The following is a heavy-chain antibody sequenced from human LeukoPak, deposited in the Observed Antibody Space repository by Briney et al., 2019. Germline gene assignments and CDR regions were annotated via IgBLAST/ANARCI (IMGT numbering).Heavy chain of an antibody. Sequence: SETLSLTCRVSGGSISSYYWSWIRQPPGKGLEWIGYIYSSGSTNYNPSLKSRVTISADTSKNQFSLKLSSVTAADTAVYYCARGDYYYMDVWGKGTTVTV. V-gene: IGHV4-59*01. CDR2: IYSSGST. CDR1: GGSISSYY. CDR3: ARGDYYYMDV. J-gene: IGHJ6*03. D-gene: IGHD1-26*01.